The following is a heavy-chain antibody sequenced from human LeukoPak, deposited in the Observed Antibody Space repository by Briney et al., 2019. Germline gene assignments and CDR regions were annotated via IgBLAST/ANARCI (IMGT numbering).Heavy chain of an antibody. CDR3: VREDTPATAN. Sequence: GGSLRLSCAASGFNFANHAMSWVRQTAGKGLEWVSAISGGGDITYYADSVKGRFTISRDNSKDTLFLQMHSLRPGDTAVYYCVREDTPATANWGQGTLATISS. CDR2: ISGGGDIT. J-gene: IGHJ4*02. D-gene: IGHD2-21*02. CDR1: GFNFANHA. V-gene: IGHV3-23*01.